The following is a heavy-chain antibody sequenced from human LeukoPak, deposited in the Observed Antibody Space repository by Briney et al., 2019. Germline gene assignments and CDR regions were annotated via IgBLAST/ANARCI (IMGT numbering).Heavy chain of an antibody. CDR1: GYTFATYH. CDR2: IDPNYGFA. J-gene: IGHJ6*02. V-gene: IGHV1-46*01. D-gene: IGHD2-8*02. CDR3: ARVLAYCTDSSCPGMDV. Sequence: ASVKVSCKASGYTFATYHLNWGRQAPGRGLEWMGKIDPNYGFAYYAQKFQGRVTMTRNTSTSTVYMEVNSLTSDDTAVYYCARVLAYCTDSSCPGMDVWGQGTTVTVSS.